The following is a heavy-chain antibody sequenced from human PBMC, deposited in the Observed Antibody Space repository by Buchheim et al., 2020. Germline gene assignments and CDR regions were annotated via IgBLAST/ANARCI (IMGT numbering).Heavy chain of an antibody. CDR3: ARVRADFHDTRDKTLEY. V-gene: IGHV3-11*06. CDR2: ISSRSSYT. J-gene: IGHJ4*02. D-gene: IGHD3-22*01. Sequence: QVQLVESGGGLVKPGGSLRLSCAASGFTFTNYYMSWIRQAPGKGLEWVSYISSRSSYTSYADSVKGRFTISRDNTRNSLSLQMNSLRAEDTAVYYCARVRADFHDTRDKTLEYWGQGTL. CDR1: GFTFTNYY.